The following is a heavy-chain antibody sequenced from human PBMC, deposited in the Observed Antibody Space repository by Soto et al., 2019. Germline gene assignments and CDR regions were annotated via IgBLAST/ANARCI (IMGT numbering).Heavy chain of an antibody. CDR1: GFTFTISA. V-gene: IGHV1-58*01. CDR3: AANPGYSNSWYILGDSFDI. J-gene: IGHJ3*02. Sequence: GASVKVSCKASGFTFTISAVQWLRQARGQRLEWIGWIVVGSGNTNSAQKFQERVTITRDMSTSTAYMELSSLRSEDTAVYYCAANPGYSNSWYILGDSFDIWGQGTMVTVSS. CDR2: IVVGSGNT. D-gene: IGHD6-13*01.